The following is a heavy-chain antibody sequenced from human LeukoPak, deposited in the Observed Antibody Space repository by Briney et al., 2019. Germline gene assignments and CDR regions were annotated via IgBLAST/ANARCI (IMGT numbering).Heavy chain of an antibody. CDR1: GFTVRSNY. CDR3: ARADGYSSWFVH. CDR2: MYSGDST. V-gene: IGHV3-53*01. D-gene: IGHD5-18*01. J-gene: IGHJ5*02. Sequence: GGSLRLSCAASGFTVRSNYMTWVRQAPGKELEWVSVMYSGDSTYYDDSVKGRFTISRDNSKNTLDLQMNSLRDEDTGVYYCARADGYSSWFVHWGQGTLVTVSS.